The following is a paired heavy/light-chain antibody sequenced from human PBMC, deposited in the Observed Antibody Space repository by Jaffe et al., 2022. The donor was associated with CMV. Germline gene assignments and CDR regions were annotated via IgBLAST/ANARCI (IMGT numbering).Heavy chain of an antibody. CDR2: VKSKIDGETE. Sequence: EVQLVESGGALEKTGGSLRLSCVASEFNFIDAWMTWVRQAPGKGLEWVGRVKSKIDGETEEYAAPVKGRFTISREDSKNTLYLQMNSLRTEDTAVYYCTTDDGRLWGQGTLVTVSS. CDR3: TTDDGRL. V-gene: IGHV3-15*02. D-gene: IGHD1-1*01. J-gene: IGHJ1*01. CDR1: EFNFIDAW.
Light chain of an antibody. Sequence: DIQMTQSPSTLSASIGDRVTITCRASQSIGFWLAWHQQKPGKAPKTLIYQASNLESGVPSRFSGSGSGTEFTLTITSLQPDDFATYYCQQVSGYPRTFGQGTKVESK. V-gene: IGKV1-5*03. CDR3: QQVSGYPRT. CDR1: QSIGFW. CDR2: QAS. J-gene: IGKJ1*01.